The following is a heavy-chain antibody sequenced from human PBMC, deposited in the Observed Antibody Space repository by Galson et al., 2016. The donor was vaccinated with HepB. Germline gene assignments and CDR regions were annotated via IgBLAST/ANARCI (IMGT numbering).Heavy chain of an antibody. Sequence: SLRLSCAASGFGFSSYAMHWVRQAPGKGLEWLSVISFDGSNIYQADSVKGRFAISRDNFENTLYLQMNSLTAVDTAVYYCAREGSFMLTFFDYWGQGTLVTVPS. CDR3: AREGSFMLTFFDY. D-gene: IGHD4/OR15-4a*01. CDR1: GFGFSSYA. CDR2: ISFDGSNI. V-gene: IGHV3-30*09. J-gene: IGHJ4*02.